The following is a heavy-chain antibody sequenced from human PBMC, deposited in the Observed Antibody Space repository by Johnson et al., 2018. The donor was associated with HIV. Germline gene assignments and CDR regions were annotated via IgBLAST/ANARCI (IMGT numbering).Heavy chain of an antibody. J-gene: IGHJ3*02. CDR2: IGTAGDT. D-gene: IGHD6-13*01. V-gene: IGHV3-13*01. CDR3: ARDTTSGLDGSSWDGAFDI. CDR1: GFTFSSYD. Sequence: VQLVESGGGLVQPGGSLRLSCAASGFTFSSYDMHWVRQATGKGLEWVSAIGTAGDTYYPGSVKGRFTISRDNSKNTLYLQMNSLRAEDMAVYYCARDTTSGLDGSSWDGAFDIWGQGTVVTVSS.